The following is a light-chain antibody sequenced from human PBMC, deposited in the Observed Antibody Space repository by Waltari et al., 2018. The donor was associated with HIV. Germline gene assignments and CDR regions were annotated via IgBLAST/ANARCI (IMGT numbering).Light chain of an antibody. V-gene: IGLV1-40*01. CDR1: SSNIGTHA. CDR3: QSYDSSLSGSV. CDR2: NDN. Sequence: QSVLTQPPSVSGAPGQRVTPSCTGSSSNIGTHAVHWYQQVPGRAPKLLIYNDNNRPSGVPDRFSGSKSGTSASLAITGLQAEDETDYYCQSYDSSLSGSVFGGGTKLTVL. J-gene: IGLJ2*01.